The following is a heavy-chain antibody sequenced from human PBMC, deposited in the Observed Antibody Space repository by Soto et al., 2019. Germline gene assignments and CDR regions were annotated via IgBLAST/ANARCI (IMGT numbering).Heavy chain of an antibody. CDR2: MSPSSGNT. CDR3: ARGITQGYDY. J-gene: IGHJ4*02. Sequence: QVQLVQSGAEVEKPGASVKVSCQASGYKFNTYDNNWVRQATGQGLEWMGWMSPSSGNTGYAQKFQGRVTMTRDTSVSTAYMELNSLTSDDTAVYYCARGITQGYDYWGQGTPVTVSS. V-gene: IGHV1-8*02. D-gene: IGHD1-20*01. CDR1: GYKFNTYD.